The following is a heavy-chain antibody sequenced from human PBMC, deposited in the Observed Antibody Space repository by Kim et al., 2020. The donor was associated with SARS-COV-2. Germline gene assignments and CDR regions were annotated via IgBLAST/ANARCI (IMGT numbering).Heavy chain of an antibody. J-gene: IGHJ4*02. V-gene: IGHV3-15*01. D-gene: IGHD2-21*01. CDR1: GFTFTKVW. Sequence: GGSLRLSCAASGFTFTKVWLSWVRQAPGKGLEWVGRSRSKADGGTADYAAPVKGRFSISRDDSKNTLYLQMNGLRAEDTAFYHCTTDYERIGGLCDGETCYPASLWGQGTLVPVSS. CDR3: TTDYERIGGLCDGETCYPASL. CDR2: SRSKADGGTA.